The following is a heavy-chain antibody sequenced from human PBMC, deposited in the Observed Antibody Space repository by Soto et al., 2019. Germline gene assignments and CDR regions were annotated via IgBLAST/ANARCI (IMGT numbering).Heavy chain of an antibody. V-gene: IGHV3-48*01. CDR3: AREGDSSGWYNGFDP. D-gene: IGHD3-22*01. CDR1: GFTFSSYN. Sequence: SLRLSCAVSGFTFSSYNMNWVRQAPGKGLEWVSYISTISTIYYADSVKGRFTISRDNAKNSLYLQMNSLRAEDTAVYYCAREGDSSGWYNGFDPWGQGTLVTVSS. CDR2: ISTISTI. J-gene: IGHJ5*02.